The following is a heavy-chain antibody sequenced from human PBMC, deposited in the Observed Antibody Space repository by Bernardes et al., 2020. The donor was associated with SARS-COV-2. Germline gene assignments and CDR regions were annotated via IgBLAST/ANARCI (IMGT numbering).Heavy chain of an antibody. CDR1: GYTFISYG. CDR3: ARDGVGTLDNYFDY. Sequence: ASVKDSCKASGYTFISYGIPWVRRAPGQGLDWMGWISTSSGNTVYPEEFQGRLTMTTDTSTSTAYMELRSLRSDDPAMYYCARDGVGTLDNYFDYLGQGTQVTVSS. J-gene: IGHJ4*02. CDR2: ISTSSGNT. D-gene: IGHD3-10*01. V-gene: IGHV1-18*04.